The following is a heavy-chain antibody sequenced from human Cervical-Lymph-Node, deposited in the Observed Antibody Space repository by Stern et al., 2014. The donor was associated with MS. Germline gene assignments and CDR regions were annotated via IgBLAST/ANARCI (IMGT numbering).Heavy chain of an antibody. V-gene: IGHV1-8*01. CDR1: GNTFISDD. CDR3: TRGWSA. J-gene: IGHJ4*02. D-gene: IGHD3-3*01. Sequence: QVQLVQSGAEVKKPGASVKVSCKASGNTFISDDINWVRQVPGQGLEWMGWMNPDSGDTGYAQKFRGKFTITRDLSINTAYMEMSSLKFEDTAVYYCTRGWSAWGQGTLVTVSS. CDR2: MNPDSGDT.